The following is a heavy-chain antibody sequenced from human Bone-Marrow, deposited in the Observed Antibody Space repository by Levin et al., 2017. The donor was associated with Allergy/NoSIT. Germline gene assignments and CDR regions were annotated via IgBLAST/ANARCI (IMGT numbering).Heavy chain of an antibody. J-gene: IGHJ4*02. CDR2: IYYSGST. Sequence: TLSLTCTVSGGSISSGGYHWSWIRQHAGKGLEWIGYIYYSGSTYYNPSLKSRAMISLDTPKNQFSLRVTSATAADAAVYYCAREDGSTFDSWGQGTLVTVSS. CDR3: AREDGSTFDS. CDR1: GGSISSGGYH. D-gene: IGHD5-24*01. V-gene: IGHV4-31*03.